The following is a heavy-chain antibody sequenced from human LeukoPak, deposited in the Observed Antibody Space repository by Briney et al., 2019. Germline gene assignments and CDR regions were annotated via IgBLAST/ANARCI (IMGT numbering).Heavy chain of an antibody. CDR3: AKDGGHTSVLYYFEC. Sequence: PGGSLRLSCVASGFTFSSYGMHWVRQVPGKGLEWVSGISWKSDSMRYADSVKGRFTVSRDNAKNSLYLQMNSLRTEDTALYYCAKDGGHTSVLYYFECWGQGTLVTVSS. CDR1: GFTFSSYG. D-gene: IGHD6-19*01. J-gene: IGHJ4*02. V-gene: IGHV3-9*01. CDR2: ISWKSDSM.